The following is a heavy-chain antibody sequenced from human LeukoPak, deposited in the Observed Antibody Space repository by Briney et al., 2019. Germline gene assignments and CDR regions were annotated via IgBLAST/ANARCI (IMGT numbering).Heavy chain of an antibody. CDR2: ISYDGSNK. V-gene: IGHV3-30*18. Sequence: GGSLRLSCAASGFTFSSYGMHWVRQAPGKGLEWVAVISYDGSNKYYADSVKGRFTISRDNSKNTLYLQMNSLRAEDTAVYYCAKDGTVGSYYGSGSYDYWGQGTLVTVSS. J-gene: IGHJ4*02. D-gene: IGHD3-10*01. CDR1: GFTFSSYG. CDR3: AKDGTVGSYYGSGSYDY.